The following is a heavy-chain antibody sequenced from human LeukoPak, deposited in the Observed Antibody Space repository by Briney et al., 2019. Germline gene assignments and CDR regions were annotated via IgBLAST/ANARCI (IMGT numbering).Heavy chain of an antibody. V-gene: IGHV3-21*01. D-gene: IGHD3-16*02. Sequence: GGSLRLSCAASGFTFSSYSMNWVRQAPGKGLEWVSSISSCSRYIYYEDSVNGRLTISRDNAKNSLYLQMNSLRAEDTAVYYCARDHRVLRLRLGELSLEGPPGCVYWGQGTLVTVSS. CDR2: ISSCSRYI. CDR1: GFTFSSYS. J-gene: IGHJ4*02. CDR3: ARDHRVLRLRLGELSLEGPPGCVY.